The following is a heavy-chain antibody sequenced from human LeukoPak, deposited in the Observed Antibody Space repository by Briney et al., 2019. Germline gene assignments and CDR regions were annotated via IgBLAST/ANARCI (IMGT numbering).Heavy chain of an antibody. CDR3: ARRRATRGVDAFDI. CDR2: INHSGST. D-gene: IGHD3-16*01. Sequence: KPSETLSLTCAVYGGSFSGYYWSWIRQPPGKGLEWIGEINHSGSTNYNPSLKSRVTISVDTSKNQFSLKLSSVTAADTAVYYCARRRATRGVDAFDIWGQGTMVTVSS. CDR1: GGSFSGYY. V-gene: IGHV4-34*01. J-gene: IGHJ3*02.